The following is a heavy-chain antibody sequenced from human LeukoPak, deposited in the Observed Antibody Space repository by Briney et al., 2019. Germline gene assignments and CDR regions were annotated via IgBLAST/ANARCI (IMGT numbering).Heavy chain of an antibody. Sequence: SETLSLTCAVYGGSFSGYYWSWIRQPPGKGLEWIGEINHSGSTNYNPSLKSRVTISVDTSKNQFSLKLSSVTAADTAVYYCARDRYQPGIAVAGVPGGFDYWGQGTLVTVSS. CDR2: INHSGST. D-gene: IGHD6-19*01. CDR1: GGSFSGYY. J-gene: IGHJ4*02. CDR3: ARDRYQPGIAVAGVPGGFDY. V-gene: IGHV4-34*01.